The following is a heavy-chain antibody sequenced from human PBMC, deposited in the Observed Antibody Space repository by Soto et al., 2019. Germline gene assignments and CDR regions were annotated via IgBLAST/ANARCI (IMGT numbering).Heavy chain of an antibody. CDR1: GYTFTSYY. V-gene: IGHV1-46*01. J-gene: IGHJ5*02. Sequence: ASVKVSCKASGYTFTSYYMHWVLQAPGQGLEWMGIINPSGGSTSYAQKFQGRVTMTRDTSTSTVYMELSSLRSEDTAVYYCARVGGRDSGSYYESWFDPWGQGTLVTVSS. D-gene: IGHD1-26*01. CDR2: INPSGGST. CDR3: ARVGGRDSGSYYESWFDP.